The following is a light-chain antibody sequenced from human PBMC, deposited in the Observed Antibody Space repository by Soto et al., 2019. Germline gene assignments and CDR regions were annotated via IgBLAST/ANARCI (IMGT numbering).Light chain of an antibody. CDR1: SGHSSYA. CDR2: LNSDGSH. Sequence: QPVLTQSPSASASLGASVKLTCTLSSGHSSYAIAWHQQQPEKGPRYLMKLNSDGSHSKGDGIPDRFSGSSSGAERYLTISRLQSEAEADYYCQTWGTGIPWVFGGGTKLTVL. CDR3: QTWGTGIPWV. V-gene: IGLV4-69*01. J-gene: IGLJ3*02.